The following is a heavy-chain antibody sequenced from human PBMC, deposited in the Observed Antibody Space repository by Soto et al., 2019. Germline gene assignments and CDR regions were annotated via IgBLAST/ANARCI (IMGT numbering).Heavy chain of an antibody. CDR2: IYATGTT. V-gene: IGHV4-4*07. D-gene: IGHD1-1*01. Sequence: QVQLRESGPGLVKPSETLSLTCTVSGASISGFYWSWIRKSAGKGLEWIGRIYATGTTDYNPSLKSRVMMSVDTSKKQFSLKLRSVTAADPAVYYCVRDGTKTLRDWFDPWGQGISVTVSS. J-gene: IGHJ5*02. CDR1: GASISGFY. CDR3: VRDGTKTLRDWFDP.